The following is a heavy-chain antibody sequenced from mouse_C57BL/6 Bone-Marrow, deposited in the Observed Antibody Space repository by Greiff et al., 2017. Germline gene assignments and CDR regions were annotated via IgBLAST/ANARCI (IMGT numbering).Heavy chain of an antibody. V-gene: IGHV5-4*01. Sequence: EVQRVESGGGLLKPGGSLKLTCAASGFTFSSYAMSCVRQTPEKRLEWVATISDGGSYTYYPDNVKGRFTISSDNAKNHLYLQMSHLNSEDTAMYYCSRGLWLLGYWYFDVRGTGTTVT. D-gene: IGHD2-2*01. CDR3: SRGLWLLGYWYFDV. J-gene: IGHJ1*03. CDR2: ISDGGSYT. CDR1: GFTFSSYA.